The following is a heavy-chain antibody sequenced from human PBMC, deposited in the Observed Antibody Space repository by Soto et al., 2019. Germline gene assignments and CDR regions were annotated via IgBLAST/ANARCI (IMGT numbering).Heavy chain of an antibody. J-gene: IGHJ4*02. CDR1: GVTFSSYG. Sequence: GGSLRLSCAASGVTFSSYGVHWVRQAPGKGLEWVAVISYDGSNKYYADSVKGRFTISRDNSKNTLYLQMNSLRAEDTAVYYCAILSYGSFDYWGQGTLVTVS. CDR2: ISYDGSNK. CDR3: AILSYGSFDY. D-gene: IGHD4-17*01. V-gene: IGHV3-30*03.